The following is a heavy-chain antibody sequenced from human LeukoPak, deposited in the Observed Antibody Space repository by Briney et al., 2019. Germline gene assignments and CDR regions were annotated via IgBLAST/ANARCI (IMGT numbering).Heavy chain of an antibody. CDR1: GGSMSGYY. J-gene: IGHJ4*02. CDR2: IYFSGSP. CDR3: ARWRTAKTAFDY. D-gene: IGHD2-21*02. Sequence: SETLSLTCTVSGGSMSGYYWSWLRQPPGKGLEWIGSIYFSGSPYYNPSLKSRVTMSVDTSKNQFSLKVSSVTAADTAVYYCARWRTAKTAFDYWGQGTLVTVSS. V-gene: IGHV4-59*04.